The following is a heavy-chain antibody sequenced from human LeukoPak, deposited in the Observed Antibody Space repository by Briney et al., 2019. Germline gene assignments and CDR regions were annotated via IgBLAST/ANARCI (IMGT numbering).Heavy chain of an antibody. CDR2: IYHSGST. Sequence: PSETLTLTCAASGGTFSSNNWRRWLRQPPEKGQERIGIIYHSGSTNYEPSLKSRVTISGDKSKNTLSLKLNSLTAADTAVSDCARVADYVGFDYWGQGTLVTVSS. D-gene: IGHD4-17*01. CDR3: ARVADYVGFDY. V-gene: IGHV4-4*02. J-gene: IGHJ4*02. CDR1: GGTFSSNNW.